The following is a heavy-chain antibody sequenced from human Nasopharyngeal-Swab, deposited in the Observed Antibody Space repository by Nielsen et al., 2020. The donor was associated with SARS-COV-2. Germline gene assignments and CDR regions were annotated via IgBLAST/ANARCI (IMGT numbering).Heavy chain of an antibody. CDR1: GCTFTSYG. CDR3: ARDPRGPDY. V-gene: IGHV1-18*01. D-gene: IGHD6-25*01. Sequence: GSVKVSCKASGCTFTSYGISWVRQAPGQGLEWMGWIRAYNGRTYYAQKFQGRVTMTTDTSTSTAYMDLRSLRSDDPAVYYFARDPRGPDYWGQGALVTVSS. CDR2: IRAYNGRT. J-gene: IGHJ4*02.